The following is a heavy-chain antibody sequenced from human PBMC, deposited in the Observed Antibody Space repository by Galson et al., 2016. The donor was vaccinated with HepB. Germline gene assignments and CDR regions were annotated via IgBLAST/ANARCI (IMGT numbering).Heavy chain of an antibody. CDR2: DSMDGRRK. CDR3: AKRHEFCPPVGCSVDY. CDR1: GFLFRGYG. J-gene: IGHJ4*02. V-gene: IGHV3-30*18. Sequence: SLRLSCAGSGFLFRGYGMRGVGQAPGKGLEWVAADSMDGRRKSYSDSVGGRCTMSRDNSNNMLFLQMDSLRPGDTAVYYCAKRHEFCPPVGCSVDYWGQGTLVSVSA. D-gene: IGHD3-10*02.